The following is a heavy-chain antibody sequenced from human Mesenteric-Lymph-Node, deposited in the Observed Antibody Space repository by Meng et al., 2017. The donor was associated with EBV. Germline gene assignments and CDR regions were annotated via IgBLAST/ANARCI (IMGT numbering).Heavy chain of an antibody. CDR3: ARDSPYGDYFDY. V-gene: IGHV4-34*01. D-gene: IGHD4-17*01. Sequence: QVQLQQWGGGLLKPSXXXXLTCAVYGGSFSGYYWSWIRQPPGKGLEWIGEINHSGSTNYNPSLKSRVTISVDTSKNQFSLKLSSVTAADTAVYYCARDSPYGDYFDYWGQGTLVTVSS. J-gene: IGHJ4*02. CDR1: GGSFSGYY. CDR2: INHSGST.